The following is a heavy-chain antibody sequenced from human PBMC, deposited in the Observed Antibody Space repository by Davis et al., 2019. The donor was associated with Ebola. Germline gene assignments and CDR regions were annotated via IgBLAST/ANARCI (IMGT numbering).Heavy chain of an antibody. Sequence: PSETLSLTCTVSGGSISSGDYYWSWIRQPPGKGLEWIGYIYYSGSTYYNPSLKSRVTISVDTSKNQFSLKLSSVTAADTAVYYCARGGGQLWTLYYYYYGMDVWGQGTTVTVSS. CDR3: ARGGGQLWTLYYYYYGMDV. V-gene: IGHV4-30-4*01. J-gene: IGHJ6*02. D-gene: IGHD5-18*01. CDR1: GGSISSGDYY. CDR2: IYYSGST.